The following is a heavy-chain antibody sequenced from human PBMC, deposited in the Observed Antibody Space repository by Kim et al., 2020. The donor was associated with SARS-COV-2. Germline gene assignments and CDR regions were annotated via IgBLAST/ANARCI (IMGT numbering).Heavy chain of an antibody. CDR3: ARGHSIAAAGWTPLDAF. CDR1: GFTFSSYA. CDR2: ISYDGSNK. J-gene: IGHJ3*01. Sequence: GGSLRLSCAASGFTFSSYAMHWVRQAPGKGLEWVAVISYDGSNKYYADSVKGRFTISRDNSKNTLYLQMNSLRAEDTAVYYCARGHSIAAAGWTPLDAF. D-gene: IGHD6-13*01. V-gene: IGHV3-30*04.